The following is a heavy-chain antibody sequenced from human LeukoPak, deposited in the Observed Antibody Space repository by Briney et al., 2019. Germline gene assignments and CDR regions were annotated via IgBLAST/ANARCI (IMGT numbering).Heavy chain of an antibody. D-gene: IGHD2-2*01. Sequence: GGSLRLSCAASGFRFSDYYMSWVRQAPGKGLEWVSDINFSGTTKSYLGSVEGRFTVSRDNGKNSLFLQMNSLRVEDTAMYYCASLGGYCSATSCYDAYDVWGQGTLVIVSS. V-gene: IGHV3-11*01. CDR3: ASLGGYCSATSCYDAYDV. J-gene: IGHJ3*01. CDR2: INFSGTTK. CDR1: GFRFSDYY.